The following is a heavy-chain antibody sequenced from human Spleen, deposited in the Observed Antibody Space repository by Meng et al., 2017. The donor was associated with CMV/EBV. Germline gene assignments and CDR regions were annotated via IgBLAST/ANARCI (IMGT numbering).Heavy chain of an antibody. V-gene: IGHV3-30*19. D-gene: IGHD3-10*01. CDR3: ARVLTVGSGSYSIGKHYGMDV. Sequence: GESLKISCAASGFSFSSYGMHWVRQAPGKGLEWVGLISHDGTNKYYADSVKGRFTISRDNSKKTLDLQMNSLRAEDTAVYFCARVLTVGSGSYSIGKHYGMDVWGQGTTVTVSS. CDR2: ISHDGTNK. CDR1: GFSFSSYG. J-gene: IGHJ6*02.